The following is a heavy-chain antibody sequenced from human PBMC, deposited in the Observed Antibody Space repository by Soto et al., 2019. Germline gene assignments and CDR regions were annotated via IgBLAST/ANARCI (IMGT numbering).Heavy chain of an antibody. CDR3: AKDCGGGYYDFWSGYYFPKYYYYYYGMDV. CDR2: IYYSGST. J-gene: IGHJ6*02. CDR1: GASISPYY. Sequence: SETLSLTCSVSGASISPYYWSWIRQPPGKGLEWIGYIYYSGSTNYNPPLKSRVTISLDTSKNQFSLKLSSVTAADTAMYYCAKDCGGGYYDFWSGYYFPKYYYYYYGMDVWGQGTTVTVSS. D-gene: IGHD3-3*01. V-gene: IGHV4-59*01.